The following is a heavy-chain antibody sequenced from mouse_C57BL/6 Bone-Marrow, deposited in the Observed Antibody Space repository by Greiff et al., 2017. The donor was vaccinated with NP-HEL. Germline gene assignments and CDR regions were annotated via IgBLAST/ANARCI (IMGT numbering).Heavy chain of an antibody. J-gene: IGHJ3*01. CDR1: GYTFTSYW. V-gene: IGHV1-69*01. D-gene: IGHD2-4*01. CDR2: IDPSDSYT. CDR3: ARLNDYVFAY. Sequence: VQLQQPGAELVMPGASVKLSCKASGYTFTSYWMHWVKQRPGQGLEWIGEIDPSDSYTNYNQKFKGKSTLTVDKSSSTAYMQLSSLTSEDSAVYYCARLNDYVFAYWGQGTLVTVSA.